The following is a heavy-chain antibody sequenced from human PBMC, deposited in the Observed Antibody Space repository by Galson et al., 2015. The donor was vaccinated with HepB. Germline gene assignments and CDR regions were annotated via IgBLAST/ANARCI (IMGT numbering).Heavy chain of an antibody. D-gene: IGHD3-3*01. V-gene: IGHV3-30*03. CDR2: ISYDGSNK. J-gene: IGHJ4*02. CDR3: AREITIFGPTGY. CDR1: GFTFSSYG. Sequence: SLRLSCAASGFTFSSYGMHWVRQAPGKGLEWVAVISYDGSNKYYADSVKGRFTISRDNSKNTLYLQMNSLRAEDTAVYYCAREITIFGPTGYWGQGTLVTVSS.